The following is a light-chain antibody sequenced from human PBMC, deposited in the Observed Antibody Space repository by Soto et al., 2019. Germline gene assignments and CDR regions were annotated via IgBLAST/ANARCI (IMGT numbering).Light chain of an antibody. CDR1: QSVTSSY. J-gene: IGKJ1*01. CDR3: QQRSDWPWT. CDR2: QTS. V-gene: IGKV3D-20*02. Sequence: EIVLTQSPGTLSLSPGERATLSCRASQSVTSSYLAWWQQKPGQAPRLLIYQTSIRAAGIPARFSASGSGTDFTLTISSLEPEDFAVYYCQQRSDWPWTFGQGTKVDIK.